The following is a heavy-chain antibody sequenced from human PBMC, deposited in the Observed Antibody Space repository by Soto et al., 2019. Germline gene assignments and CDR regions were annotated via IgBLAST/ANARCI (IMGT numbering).Heavy chain of an antibody. D-gene: IGHD2-8*02. J-gene: IGHJ6*03. Sequence: GGSLRLSCAASGFTFSSYDMHWVRQATGKGLEWVSAIGTAGDTYYPGSVKSRFTISRENAKNSLYLQMNSLRAGDTAVYYCARGVVYAAHYYYYYYMDVWGKGTTVTVSS. V-gene: IGHV3-13*01. CDR3: ARGVVYAAHYYYYYYMDV. CDR1: GFTFSSYD. CDR2: IGTAGDT.